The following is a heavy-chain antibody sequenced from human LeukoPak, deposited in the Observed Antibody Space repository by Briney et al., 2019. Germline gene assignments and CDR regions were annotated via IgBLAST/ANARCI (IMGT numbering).Heavy chain of an antibody. CDR1: GFTFSSYS. V-gene: IGHV3-21*01. J-gene: IGHJ3*02. Sequence: GGSLRLSCAASGFTFSSYSMNWVRQAPGKGLEWVSSISSSSSYIYYADSVKGRFTISRDNAKNSLYLQMNSLRAEDTAVYYCARVTLWFGEFLDAFDIWGQGTMVTVSS. CDR3: ARVTLWFGEFLDAFDI. CDR2: ISSSSSYI. D-gene: IGHD3-10*01.